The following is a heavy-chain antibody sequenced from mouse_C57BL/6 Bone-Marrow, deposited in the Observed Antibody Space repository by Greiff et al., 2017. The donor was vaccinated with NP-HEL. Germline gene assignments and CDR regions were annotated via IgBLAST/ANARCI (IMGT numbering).Heavy chain of an antibody. V-gene: IGHV1-80*01. Sequence: VQLQQSGAELVQPGASVKISCKASGYAFRSSWMNWVKQRPGKGLEWIGQIYPGDGDTNYNGKFKGKATLTADKSSSTAYMQLSSLTCEDSAVYFCAKDGNYFDYWGQGTTRTVST. CDR3: AKDGNYFDY. J-gene: IGHJ2*01. CDR2: IYPGDGDT. CDR1: GYAFRSSW.